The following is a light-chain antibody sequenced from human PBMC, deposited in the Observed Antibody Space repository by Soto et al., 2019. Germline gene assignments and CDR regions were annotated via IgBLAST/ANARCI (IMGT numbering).Light chain of an antibody. Sequence: SYELTQPPSVSVAPGQTARITCGGNNVGSKGVHWYQQKTGQAPVLVVYANSDRPSGIPERFSGSNSGNTATLTISWVGAGDEADYYCQVWDSSSDQYVFGTGTKVTVL. V-gene: IGLV3-21*02. CDR2: ANS. CDR1: NVGSKG. CDR3: QVWDSSSDQYV. J-gene: IGLJ1*01.